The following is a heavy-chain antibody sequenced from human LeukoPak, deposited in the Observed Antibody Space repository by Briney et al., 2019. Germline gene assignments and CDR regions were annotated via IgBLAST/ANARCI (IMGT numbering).Heavy chain of an antibody. CDR2: ISPDSGDT. J-gene: IGHJ4*02. V-gene: IGHV1-2*02. D-gene: IGHD7-27*01. Sequence: ASVKVSCKASGYTFTGYYIHWVRQAPGQGLEWMGWISPDSGDTNYAQNFQGRVTMTRDTSISTAYMELSSLRSDDTAVYYCARRADNWGFNWGQGTLVTVSS. CDR3: ARRADNWGFN. CDR1: GYTFTGYY.